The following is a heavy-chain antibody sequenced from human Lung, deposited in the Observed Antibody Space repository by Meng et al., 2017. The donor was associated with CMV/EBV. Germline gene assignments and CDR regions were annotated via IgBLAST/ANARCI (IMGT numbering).Heavy chain of an antibody. Sequence: SVKVSCKASGGTFSSYAISWVRQAPGQGLEWMGGIIPILGIANYAQKFQGRVTMTTDTSTSTAYMELRSLRSDDTAVYYCARDRWYYGSGSYYPFDFWGQGXLVTASS. D-gene: IGHD3-10*01. CDR1: GGTFSSYA. CDR3: ARDRWYYGSGSYYPFDF. J-gene: IGHJ4*01. V-gene: IGHV1-69*10. CDR2: IIPILGIA.